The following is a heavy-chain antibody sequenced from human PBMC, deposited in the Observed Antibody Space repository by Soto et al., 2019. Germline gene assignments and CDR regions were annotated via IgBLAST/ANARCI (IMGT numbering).Heavy chain of an antibody. Sequence: SVKVSCKGSGGTFSSYAISWVRQAPGQGLEWMGGIIPIFGTANYAQKFQGRVTVTADKSTSTAYMELSSLRSEDTAVYYCARTLDDYDSSGYYPIDDRGQGTLVTVLS. CDR3: ARTLDDYDSSGYYPIDD. CDR2: IIPIFGTA. D-gene: IGHD3-22*01. J-gene: IGHJ4*02. V-gene: IGHV1-69*06. CDR1: GGTFSSYA.